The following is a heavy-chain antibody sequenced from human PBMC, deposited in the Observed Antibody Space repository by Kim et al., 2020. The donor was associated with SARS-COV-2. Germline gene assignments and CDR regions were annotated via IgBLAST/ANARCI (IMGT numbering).Heavy chain of an antibody. CDR2: INPSGGST. CDR3: ARERRGGYYGSGSNPGPGYGRDV. CDR1: GYTFTSYY. Sequence: ASVKVSCKASGYTFTSYYMHWVRQAPGQGLEWMGIINPSGGSTSYAQKFQGRVTMTRDTSTSTVYMELSSLRSEDTAVYYCARERRGGYYGSGSNPGPGYGRDVWGQGTTVTVSS. J-gene: IGHJ6*02. D-gene: IGHD3-10*01. V-gene: IGHV1-46*01.